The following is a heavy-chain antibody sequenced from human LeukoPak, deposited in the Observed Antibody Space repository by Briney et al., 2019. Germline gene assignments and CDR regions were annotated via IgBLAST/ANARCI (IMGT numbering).Heavy chain of an antibody. V-gene: IGHV4-59*01. CDR1: GGSISSYY. J-gene: IGHJ4*02. CDR2: IYYSGSS. D-gene: IGHD6-19*01. CDR3: ARQDIAVARSGFDY. Sequence: AETLSLTCTVSGGSISSYYWSWIRQPPGKGLEWIAYIYYSGSSTYNPSLQSRVTISVDTSKNQFSLKLSSVTAADTAVYYCARQDIAVARSGFDYWGQGTLVTVSS.